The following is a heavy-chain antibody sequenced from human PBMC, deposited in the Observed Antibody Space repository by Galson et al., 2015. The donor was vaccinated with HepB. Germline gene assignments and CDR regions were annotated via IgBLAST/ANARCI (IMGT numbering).Heavy chain of an antibody. J-gene: IGHJ3*02. CDR3: ARVAYYYDSSGYYVERAFDI. Sequence: SVKVSCKASGGTFSSYAISWVRQAPGQGLEWMGGIIPIFGTANYARKFQGRVTITADESTSTAYMELSSLRSEDTAVYYCARVAYYYDSSGYYVERAFDIWGQGTMVTVSS. CDR2: IIPIFGTA. V-gene: IGHV1-69*13. CDR1: GGTFSSYA. D-gene: IGHD3-22*01.